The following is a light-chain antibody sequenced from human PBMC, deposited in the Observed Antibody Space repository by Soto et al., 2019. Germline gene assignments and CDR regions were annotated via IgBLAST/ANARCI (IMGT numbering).Light chain of an antibody. V-gene: IGKV3-20*01. CDR1: QSVSSN. Sequence: EIVMTQSPVTLSVSPGERATLSCRASQSVSSNLAWYQQKPGQAPSLLIYGASSRATGIPDRFSGSGSGTDFTLTISRLEPEDFAVYYCQQYGSSLWTFGQGTKVDI. J-gene: IGKJ1*01. CDR3: QQYGSSLWT. CDR2: GAS.